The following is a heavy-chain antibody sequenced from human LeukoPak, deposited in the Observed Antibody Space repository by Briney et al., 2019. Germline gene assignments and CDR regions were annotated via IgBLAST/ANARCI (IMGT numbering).Heavy chain of an antibody. Sequence: GGSLRLSCAASGFTFSSYAMHWVRQAPGKGLEWVAVISYDGSNKYYADSVKGRFTISRDNSKNTLYLQMNSLRAEDTAVYYCASSSPGYYYGMDVWGQGTTVTVSS. CDR3: ASSSPGYYYGMDV. D-gene: IGHD6-6*01. V-gene: IGHV3-30-3*01. CDR1: GFTFSSYA. J-gene: IGHJ6*02. CDR2: ISYDGSNK.